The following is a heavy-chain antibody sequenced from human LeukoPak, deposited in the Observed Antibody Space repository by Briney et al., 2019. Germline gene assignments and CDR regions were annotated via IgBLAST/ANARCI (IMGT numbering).Heavy chain of an antibody. CDR1: GGSIRRGSYY. Sequence: SETLPLTCTVSGGSIRRGSYYWRWIRHPPGKALEWIGRIYTSGSTNYNPSLKSRVTISVDTSKNQFSLKLSSVTAADTAVYYCASGDSSGYSELKSWGQGTLVTVSS. CDR2: IYTSGST. D-gene: IGHD3-22*01. CDR3: ASGDSSGYSELKS. V-gene: IGHV4-61*02. J-gene: IGHJ5*02.